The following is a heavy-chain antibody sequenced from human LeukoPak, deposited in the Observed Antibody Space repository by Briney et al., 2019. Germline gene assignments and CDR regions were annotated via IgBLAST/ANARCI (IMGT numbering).Heavy chain of an antibody. J-gene: IGHJ4*02. Sequence: GGSLRLSCAASGFTFDDYAMHWVRQAPGKGLEWGSGISWNSGSIGYADSVKGRFTISRDNAKNSLYLQMNSLRVEDTAVYYCANIKRYSYGYSWSYWGQGTLVTVSS. V-gene: IGHV3-9*01. CDR3: ANIKRYSYGYSWSY. CDR2: ISWNSGSI. D-gene: IGHD5-18*01. CDR1: GFTFDDYA.